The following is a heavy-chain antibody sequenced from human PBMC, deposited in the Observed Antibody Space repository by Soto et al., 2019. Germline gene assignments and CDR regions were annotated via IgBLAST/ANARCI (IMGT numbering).Heavy chain of an antibody. J-gene: IGHJ3*02. CDR3: VRDLNAFDI. V-gene: IGHV3-23*01. CDR1: GFTFSSYA. CDR2: ISGSGGTT. Sequence: GGSLRLSCAASGFTFSSYAMSWVRQAPGKGLEWVSAISGSGGTTYYADSVKGRFTISRDNSKNTLYLQMNNLRAEDTAVYYCVRDLNAFDIWGQGTVVTVSS.